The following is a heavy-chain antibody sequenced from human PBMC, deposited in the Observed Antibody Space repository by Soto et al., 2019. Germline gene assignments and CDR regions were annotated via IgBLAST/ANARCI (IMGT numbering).Heavy chain of an antibody. Sequence: QVQLVQSGAEVKKPGASVKVFWQGSGYPLNGYYLHWVRQAPGKGLEWMGWINPNRGGNNDAQKFQGRVTMTRDTSISTAYMEMSRLRSDDTAVYYCARTRDYGDYVYWGQGTLATVSS. D-gene: IGHD4-17*01. CDR2: INPNRGGN. CDR3: ARTRDYGDYVY. CDR1: GYPLNGYY. J-gene: IGHJ4*02. V-gene: IGHV1-2*02.